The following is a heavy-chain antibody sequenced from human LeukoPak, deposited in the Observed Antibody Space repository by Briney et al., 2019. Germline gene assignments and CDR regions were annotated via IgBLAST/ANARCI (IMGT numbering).Heavy chain of an antibody. V-gene: IGHV3-21*01. CDR3: ARDQGIAYCGGDCYFRHYYGMDV. D-gene: IGHD2-21*02. CDR2: ISSSSSYI. Sequence: KSGGSLRLSCAASGFTFSSYSMNWVRQAPGKGLEWVSSISSSSSYIYYADSVKGRFTISRDNAKNSLYLQMNSLRAEDTAVYYCARDQGIAYCGGDCYFRHYYGMDVWGQGTTVTVSS. CDR1: GFTFSSYS. J-gene: IGHJ6*02.